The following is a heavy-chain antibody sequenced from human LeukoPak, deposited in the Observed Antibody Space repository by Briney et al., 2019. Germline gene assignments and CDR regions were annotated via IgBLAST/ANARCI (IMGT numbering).Heavy chain of an antibody. CDR3: AKGRASHEY. Sequence: PSETLSLTCTVSGASISNYYWSWIRQPPGKGLEWFGCIYYSDTTNSKPSLKSRVTISIDTSKSQFSLELTFVTPADTAVFYCAKGRASHEYCGQGILVTVSS. D-gene: IGHD3-16*01. J-gene: IGHJ4*02. CDR2: IYYSDTT. V-gene: IGHV4-59*01. CDR1: GASISNYY.